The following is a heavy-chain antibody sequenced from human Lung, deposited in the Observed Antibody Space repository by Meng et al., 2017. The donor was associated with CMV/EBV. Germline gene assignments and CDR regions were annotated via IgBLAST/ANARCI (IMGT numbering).Heavy chain of an antibody. V-gene: IGHV3-30*02. CDR1: GFTFSSYG. J-gene: IGHJ4*03. D-gene: IGHD2-2*01. CDR2: IRYDGSNK. CDR3: AKVRVGHCSSTSCDDY. Sequence: GESLKISCAASGFTFSSYGMHWVRQAPGKGLEWVAFIRYDGSNKYYADSVKGRFTISRDNSKNTLYLQMNSLRAEDTAVYYCAKVRVGHCSSTSCDDYWGQRTLVTVSS.